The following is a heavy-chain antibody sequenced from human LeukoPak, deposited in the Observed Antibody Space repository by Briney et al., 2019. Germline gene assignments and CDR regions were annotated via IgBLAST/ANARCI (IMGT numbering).Heavy chain of an antibody. V-gene: IGHV4-59*01. Sequence: PSETLSLTCTVSGGSISSYYWSWIRQPPGKGLEWIGDIYYSGSTNYNPSLKSRVTISVDTSKNQFSLKLNSVTAADTAVYYCARDRPSGSGSSFSLGMDVWAKGPRSPSP. CDR3: ARDRPSGSGSSFSLGMDV. CDR2: IYYSGST. D-gene: IGHD3-10*01. J-gene: IGHJ6*02. CDR1: GGSISSYY.